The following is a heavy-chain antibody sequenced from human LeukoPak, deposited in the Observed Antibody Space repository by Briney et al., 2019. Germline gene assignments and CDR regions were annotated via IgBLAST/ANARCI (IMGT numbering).Heavy chain of an antibody. CDR1: GFTFSSYW. V-gene: IGHV3-7*01. J-gene: IGHJ4*02. Sequence: SGGSLRLSCAASGFTFSSYWMSWVRQAPGKGLEWVANIKQDGSEKYYVDSVKGRFTISRDNAKNSLYLQMNSLRAEDTAVYYCARASSSGYRGADFWGQGTLVTVSS. CDR2: IKQDGSEK. CDR3: ARASSSGYRGADF. D-gene: IGHD3-22*01.